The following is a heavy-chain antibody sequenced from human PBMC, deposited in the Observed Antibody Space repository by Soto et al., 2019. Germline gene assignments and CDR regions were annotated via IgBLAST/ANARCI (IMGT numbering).Heavy chain of an antibody. J-gene: IGHJ3*02. D-gene: IGHD1-1*01. V-gene: IGHV3-23*01. CDR2: IGGAAVST. CDR1: GFIFSNYA. Sequence: EVQLLESGGGLVQPGGSLRLSCEASGFIFSNYAMSWVRQGPGKGLGWVSVIGGAAVSTDCADSVKGRCTVSRDDSKNTVYLQLDSLRDDDTAVYYCAKDSTSYNGIYDPFDIWGQGTMVTVSS. CDR3: AKDSTSYNGIYDPFDI.